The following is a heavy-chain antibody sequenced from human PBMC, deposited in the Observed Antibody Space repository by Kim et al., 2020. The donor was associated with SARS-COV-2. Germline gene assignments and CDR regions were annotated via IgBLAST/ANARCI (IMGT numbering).Heavy chain of an antibody. V-gene: IGHV1-18*01. Sequence: YAQKLQGRVTMTTDTSTSTAYMELRSLRSDDTAVYYCARDGPIAVAVFDYWGQGTLVTVSS. CDR3: ARDGPIAVAVFDY. D-gene: IGHD6-19*01. J-gene: IGHJ4*02.